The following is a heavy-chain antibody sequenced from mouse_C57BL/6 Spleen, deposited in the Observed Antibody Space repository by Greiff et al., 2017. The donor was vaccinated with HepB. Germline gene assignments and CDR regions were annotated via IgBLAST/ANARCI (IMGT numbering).Heavy chain of an antibody. V-gene: IGHV5-16*01. CDR1: GFTFSDYY. J-gene: IGHJ2*01. D-gene: IGHD2-1*01. Sequence: EVQLQESEGGLVQPGSSMKLSCTASGFTFSDYYMAWVRQVPEKGLEWVANINYDGSSTYYLDSLKSRFIISRDNAKNILYLQMSSLKSEDTATYYCARVAYGNYYFDYWGQGTTLTVSS. CDR2: INYDGSST. CDR3: ARVAYGNYYFDY.